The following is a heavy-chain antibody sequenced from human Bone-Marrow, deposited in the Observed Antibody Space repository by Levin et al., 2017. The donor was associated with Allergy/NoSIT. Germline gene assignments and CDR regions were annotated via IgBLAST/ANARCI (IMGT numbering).Heavy chain of an antibody. V-gene: IGHV4-39*01. CDR2: IYYSGNA. Sequence: SETLSLTCTVSGGSISSTSDCWDWIRQPPGTGLEWIGNIYYSGNAYYNPSLKSRVTISVDTSKNQFSLKLSSVSAADTAVYFCARRQNYYDSSGYYLFDSWGQGTLVTVSS. CDR1: GGSISSTSDC. D-gene: IGHD3-22*01. CDR3: ARRQNYYDSSGYYLFDS. J-gene: IGHJ4*02.